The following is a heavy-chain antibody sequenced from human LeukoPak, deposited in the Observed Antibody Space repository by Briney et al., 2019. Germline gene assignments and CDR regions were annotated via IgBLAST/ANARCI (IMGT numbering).Heavy chain of an antibody. CDR3: AKDQRRERITMVRGPFDY. CDR1: GFTLSSSW. Sequence: GGSLRLSCTASGFTLSSSWMSWVRQAPGKGLEWVSAISGSGGSTYYADSVKGRFTISRDNSKNTLYLQMNSLRAEDTAVYYCAKDQRRERITMVRGPFDYWGQGTLVTVSS. V-gene: IGHV3-23*01. J-gene: IGHJ4*02. D-gene: IGHD3-10*01. CDR2: ISGSGGST.